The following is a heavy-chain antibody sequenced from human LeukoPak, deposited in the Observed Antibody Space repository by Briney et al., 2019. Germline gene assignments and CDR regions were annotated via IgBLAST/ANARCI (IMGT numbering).Heavy chain of an antibody. CDR3: ARGGRNYYGMDV. D-gene: IGHD3-16*01. Sequence: SETLSLTCSVSDGSINSYYWNWIRRPPGKGLEWIGYIYYNGNTNYSPSLKSRVTMSVDTSKNLFSLKVSSVTAADTAVYYCARGGRNYYGMDVLGQGTTVTVSS. V-gene: IGHV4-59*01. J-gene: IGHJ6*02. CDR1: DGSINSYY. CDR2: IYYNGNT.